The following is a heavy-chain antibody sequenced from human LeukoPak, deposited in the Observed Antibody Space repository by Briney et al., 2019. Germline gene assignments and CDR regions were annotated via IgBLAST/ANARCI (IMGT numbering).Heavy chain of an antibody. V-gene: IGHV3-30*18. CDR2: ISYDGSNK. CDR1: RFTFSTYA. D-gene: IGHD1-26*01. CDR3: AKALQGYSGSYTLDY. J-gene: IGHJ4*02. Sequence: GGSLRLSCAASRFTFSTYAIHWVRQAPGKGLEWVTVISYDGSNKYYADSVKGRFTISRDNSKNTLYLQMNSLSAEDTAVYYCAKALQGYSGSYTLDYWGQGILVTVSS.